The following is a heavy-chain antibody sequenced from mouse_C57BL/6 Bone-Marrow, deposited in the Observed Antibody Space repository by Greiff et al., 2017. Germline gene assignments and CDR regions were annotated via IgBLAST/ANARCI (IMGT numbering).Heavy chain of an antibody. D-gene: IGHD2-3*01. J-gene: IGHJ2*01. CDR1: GYTFTSYW. V-gene: IGHV1-74*01. CDR3: ANSRRMDVYFDY. Sequence: VQLQQPGAELVKPGASVKVSCKASGYTFTSYWMHWVKQRPGQGLEWIGRIHPSDSDTNYNQKFKGKATVTVDKSSSTTYMQLSSLTAADSAFYSCANSRRMDVYFDYWGQGTTLTVSS. CDR2: IHPSDSDT.